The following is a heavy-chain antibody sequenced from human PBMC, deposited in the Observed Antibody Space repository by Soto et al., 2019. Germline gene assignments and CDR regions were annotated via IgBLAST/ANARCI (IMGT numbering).Heavy chain of an antibody. J-gene: IGHJ5*02. Sequence: QLQLQESGPGLVKPSETLSLICTVSGGSISSSSYNWGWIRQPPGKGLEWIGSIYYSGSTYYNPSLKSRVTISVDTSKNQFSLKLSSVTAAATAVYYCARQLKAVGIWEGWFDPWGQGTLVTVSS. D-gene: IGHD6-13*01. CDR2: IYYSGST. CDR3: ARQLKAVGIWEGWFDP. CDR1: GGSISSSSYN. V-gene: IGHV4-39*01.